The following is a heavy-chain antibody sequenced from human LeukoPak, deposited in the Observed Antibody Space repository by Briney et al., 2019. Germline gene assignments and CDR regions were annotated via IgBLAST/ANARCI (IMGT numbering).Heavy chain of an antibody. CDR3: ARVRNSIFGTAMDAFDI. J-gene: IGHJ3*02. CDR1: GFTFDDYG. Sequence: GGSLRLSCAASGFTFDDYGMSWVRQVPGKGLEWVSFINWNGDSRGYVYSLKGRFTFSRDKATKSLYLELNSLTDADTAFFYCARVRNSIFGTAMDAFDIWSQGTLVTVSS. D-gene: IGHD3-3*01. CDR2: INWNGDSR. V-gene: IGHV3-20*04.